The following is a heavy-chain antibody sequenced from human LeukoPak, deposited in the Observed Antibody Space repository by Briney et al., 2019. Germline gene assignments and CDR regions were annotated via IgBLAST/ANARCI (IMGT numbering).Heavy chain of an antibody. D-gene: IGHD6-13*01. CDR2: MNPNSGNT. J-gene: IGHJ5*02. V-gene: IGHV1-8*01. CDR3: ARWDSSSWSGWFDP. Sequence: ASVKVSCKASGYTFTSYDINWVRQATGQGLEWMGWMNPNSGNTGYAQKFQGRVTMTRNNSISTAYMELSSLRSEDTAVYYCARWDSSSWSGWFDPWGQGTLVTVSS. CDR1: GYTFTSYD.